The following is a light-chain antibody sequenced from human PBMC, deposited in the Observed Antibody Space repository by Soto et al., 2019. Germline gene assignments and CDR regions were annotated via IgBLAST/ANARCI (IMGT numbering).Light chain of an antibody. CDR2: EVS. J-gene: IGLJ1*01. Sequence: QSALTQPASVSGSPGQSITISCTGTSSDVGSYNLVSWYQQHPGKAPKLMIYEVSTRPSGVSNRFSGSKSGNTASLTISGLQAEDEADYYCCSYGVFGTGTKLTVL. CDR1: SSDVGSYNL. V-gene: IGLV2-23*02. CDR3: CSYGV.